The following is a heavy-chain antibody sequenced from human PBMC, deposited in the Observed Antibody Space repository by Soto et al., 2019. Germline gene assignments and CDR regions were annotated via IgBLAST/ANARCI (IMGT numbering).Heavy chain of an antibody. CDR1: GFTVSSNS. V-gene: IGHV3-53*02. Sequence: EVQLVETGGGLIQPGGSLRLSCAASGFTVSSNSMSWVRQAPGKGLEWVSVIYSGGSTYYADSVKGRFTISRDNSKNTLYLQMNSLRAEDTAVYYCARDGDLGYCSGGSCFFDYWGQGTLVTVSS. J-gene: IGHJ4*02. D-gene: IGHD2-15*01. CDR2: IYSGGST. CDR3: ARDGDLGYCSGGSCFFDY.